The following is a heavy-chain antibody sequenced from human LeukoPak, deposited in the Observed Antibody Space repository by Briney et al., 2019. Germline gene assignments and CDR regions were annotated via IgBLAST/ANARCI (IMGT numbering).Heavy chain of an antibody. CDR2: IIPIFGTA. V-gene: IGHV1-69*13. D-gene: IGHD4-17*01. J-gene: IGHJ4*02. Sequence: ASVKVSCKASGGTFSSYAISWVRQAPGQGLEWMGGIIPIFGTANYAQKFQGRVTITADESTSTAYMELSSLRSEDTAVYYCARYEYGDPDYFDYWGQGTLVTVSS. CDR1: GGTFSSYA. CDR3: ARYEYGDPDYFDY.